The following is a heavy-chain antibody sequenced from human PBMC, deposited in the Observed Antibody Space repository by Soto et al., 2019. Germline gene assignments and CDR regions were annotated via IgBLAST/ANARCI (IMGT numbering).Heavy chain of an antibody. V-gene: IGHV4-31*01. D-gene: IGHD6-13*01. J-gene: IGHJ4*02. CDR2: IYYNGTT. Sequence: PSETRSLTFTVSGASISSAAYPGSWIRQHPAKGLGWIGFIYYNGTTTYKPSLPRPISIPLDTSKSQFSLRLASVTPAAPSVYYCARYRSSGCWSEFDYWGQGTLVTVSS. CDR1: GASISSAAYP. CDR3: ARYRSSGCWSEFDY.